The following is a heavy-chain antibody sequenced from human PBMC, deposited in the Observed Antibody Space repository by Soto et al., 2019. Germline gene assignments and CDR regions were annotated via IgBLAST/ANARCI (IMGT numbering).Heavy chain of an antibody. CDR3: ARDVYSTYYYGMDV. Sequence: SETLSLTCTVSDGSISSGGYYWSWIRQHPGKGLEWIGYIYYSGSTYYNPSLKSRVTISVDTSKNQFSLKLSSVTAADTAVYYCARDVYSTYYYGMDVWGQGTTVTVSS. J-gene: IGHJ6*02. D-gene: IGHD2-21*01. CDR1: DGSISSGGYY. CDR2: IYYSGST. V-gene: IGHV4-31*03.